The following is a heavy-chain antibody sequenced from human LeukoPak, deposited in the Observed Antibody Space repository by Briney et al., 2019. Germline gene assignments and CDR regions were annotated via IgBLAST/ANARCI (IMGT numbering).Heavy chain of an antibody. J-gene: IGHJ4*02. CDR1: GGSISSSSYY. V-gene: IGHV4-39*07. CDR3: ANHRRGVLLWFGDAGYFDY. Sequence: PSETLSLTCTVSGGSISSSSYYWGWIRQPPGKGLEWIVSIYYSGSTYYNPSLKSRVTISVDTSKNQFSLKLSSVTAADTAVYYCANHRRGVLLWFGDAGYFDYWGQGTLVTVSS. D-gene: IGHD3-10*01. CDR2: IYYSGST.